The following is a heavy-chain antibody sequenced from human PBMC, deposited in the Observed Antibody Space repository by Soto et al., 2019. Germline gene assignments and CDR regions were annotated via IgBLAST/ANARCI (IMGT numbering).Heavy chain of an antibody. V-gene: IGHV3-7*05. CDR1: GFTFNTYW. CDR2: INRDGSEI. Sequence: EVKLVESGGGLVQPGGSLRLSCAASGFTFNTYWMTWARQAPGKGLQWVANINRDGSEIYYVDSVKGRFTISRDNAKNSLYLQTNSLRAEDTAVYYCARPGTYCSGGSCFPFNHWGQGTLVTVSP. CDR3: ARPGTYCSGGSCFPFNH. D-gene: IGHD2-15*01. J-gene: IGHJ1*01.